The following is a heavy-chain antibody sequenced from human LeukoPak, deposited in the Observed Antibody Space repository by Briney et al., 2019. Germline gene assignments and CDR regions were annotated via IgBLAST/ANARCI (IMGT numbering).Heavy chain of an antibody. CDR2: IYYSGST. Sequence: SSETLSLACTVSGGSISSSSYYWGWIRQPPGKGLEWIGSIYYSGSTYYNPSLKSRVTISVDTSKNQFSLKLSSVTAADTAVYYCARQSGGYYSWGFDPWGQGTLVTVSS. D-gene: IGHD3-22*01. CDR1: GGSISSSSYY. J-gene: IGHJ5*02. V-gene: IGHV4-39*01. CDR3: ARQSGGYYSWGFDP.